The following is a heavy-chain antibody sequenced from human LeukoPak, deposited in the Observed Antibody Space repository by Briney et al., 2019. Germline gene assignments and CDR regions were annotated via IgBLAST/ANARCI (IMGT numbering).Heavy chain of an antibody. Sequence: PSETLSLTCTVSGGSISSYYWSWIRQPAGKGLEWIGRIYTSGSTNYNPSLKSRVTISGDTSKNQFSLKLSSVTAADTAVYYCARVPTAILVLDYWGQGTLVTVSS. CDR2: IYTSGST. CDR1: GGSISSYY. V-gene: IGHV4-4*07. D-gene: IGHD2-2*01. J-gene: IGHJ4*02. CDR3: ARVPTAILVLDY.